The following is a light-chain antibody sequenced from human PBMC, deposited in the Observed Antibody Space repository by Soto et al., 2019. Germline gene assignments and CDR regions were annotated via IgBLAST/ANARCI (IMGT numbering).Light chain of an antibody. CDR1: QSVSSN. Sequence: EIVMTQSPATLSVSPGERATLSCRASQSVSSNLAWYQQKPGQAPRLLIYGASTRATGIPARFSGSGSGTEFTLTISSLLSEDFAVYYCQQYNNWPPLTFGGRTKLEI. V-gene: IGKV3-15*01. J-gene: IGKJ4*01. CDR3: QQYNNWPPLT. CDR2: GAS.